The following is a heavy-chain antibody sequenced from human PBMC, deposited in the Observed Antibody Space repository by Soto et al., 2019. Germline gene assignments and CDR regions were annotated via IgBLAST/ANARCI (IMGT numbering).Heavy chain of an antibody. Sequence: QVQLVQSGAEVKKPGASVKVSCKASGYTFTSYYMHWVRQAPGQGLEWMGIINPSGGSTSYAQKFQRRVTMTRDTSTSTVYMELSSLRSEDTAVYYCARAGGGYDYFDYWGQGTLVTVSS. V-gene: IGHV1-46*01. D-gene: IGHD5-12*01. CDR2: INPSGGST. CDR1: GYTFTSYY. CDR3: ARAGGGYDYFDY. J-gene: IGHJ4*02.